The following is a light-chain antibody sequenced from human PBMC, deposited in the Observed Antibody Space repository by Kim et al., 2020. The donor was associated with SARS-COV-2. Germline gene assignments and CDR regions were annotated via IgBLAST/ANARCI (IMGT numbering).Light chain of an antibody. V-gene: IGKV1-9*01. J-gene: IGKJ4*01. CDR1: QGIGGY. Sequence: SAAEGERVTIPGRDSQGIGGYLAWYQKKPGKAPKLLIYRASTLQRGVPPRFSGSGSGTDFTLTIGSLQPEDFASYYCQQFNSYPPTFGGGTKLEI. CDR2: RAS. CDR3: QQFNSYPPT.